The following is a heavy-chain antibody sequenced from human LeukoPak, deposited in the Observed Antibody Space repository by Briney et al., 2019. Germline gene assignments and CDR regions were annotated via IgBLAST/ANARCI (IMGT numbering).Heavy chain of an antibody. CDR2: ISYDGRNK. D-gene: IGHD3-3*01. Sequence: PGTSLRLSCAASEFTFSNYAVHWVRQAPGKGLEWVAVISYDGRNKYYADSVKGRFTISRDNSKNTLYLQLNSLRVEDTALYYCVRDWTRSSTYYDFWSAPGDYWGQGTPVTVSS. CDR1: EFTFSNYA. J-gene: IGHJ4*02. CDR3: VRDWTRSSTYYDFWSAPGDY. V-gene: IGHV3-30-3*01.